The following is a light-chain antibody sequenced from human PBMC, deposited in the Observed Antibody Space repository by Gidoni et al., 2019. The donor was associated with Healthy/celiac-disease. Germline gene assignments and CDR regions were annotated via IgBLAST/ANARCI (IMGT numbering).Light chain of an antibody. CDR3: AAWDDSLNGDVV. Sequence: QSVLTPPPPASGTPGQSVTISCSGSSSNIGSNHVNWYQQLPGTAPKLRIYSNNQRPSGVPDRFSGSKSGTSASLASSGLQSEDEADYYCAAWDDSLNGDVVFGGGTKLTVL. CDR1: SSNIGSNH. V-gene: IGLV1-44*01. J-gene: IGLJ2*01. CDR2: SNN.